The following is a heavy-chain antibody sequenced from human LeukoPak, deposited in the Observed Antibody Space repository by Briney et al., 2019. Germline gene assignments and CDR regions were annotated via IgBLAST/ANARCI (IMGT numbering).Heavy chain of an antibody. J-gene: IGHJ4*02. CDR2: IYSGGST. Sequence: GGSLRLSCAASGFTVSSNYMSWVRQAPGKGLEWVSVIYSGGSTYYADSVKGRFTISRDNSKNTLYLQMNSLRAEDTAVYYCAREGYDSSSYFFDYWGQGTLVTVSS. D-gene: IGHD3-22*01. V-gene: IGHV3-53*01. CDR1: GFTVSSNY. CDR3: AREGYDSSSYFFDY.